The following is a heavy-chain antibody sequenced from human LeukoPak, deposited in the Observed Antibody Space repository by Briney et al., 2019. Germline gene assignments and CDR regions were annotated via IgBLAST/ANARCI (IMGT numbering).Heavy chain of an antibody. Sequence: GGSLRLSCAASGFTVSSNYMSWVRQAPGKGLEWVSVIYSGGSTYYADSVQGRFTISRDNSKNTLYLQMNSLRAEDTAVYYCARDSRWVRGAPPVYGMDVWGQGTTVTVSS. J-gene: IGHJ6*02. V-gene: IGHV3-66*01. CDR1: GFTVSSNY. D-gene: IGHD3-10*01. CDR2: IYSGGST. CDR3: ARDSRWVRGAPPVYGMDV.